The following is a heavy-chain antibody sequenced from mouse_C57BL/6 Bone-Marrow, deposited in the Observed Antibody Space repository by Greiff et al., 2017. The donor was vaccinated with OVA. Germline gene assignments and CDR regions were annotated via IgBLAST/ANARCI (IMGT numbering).Heavy chain of an antibody. J-gene: IGHJ3*01. CDR1: GYAFSSSW. D-gene: IGHD5-5*01. Sequence: QVQLQQSGPELVKPGASVKISCKASGYAFSSSWMNWVKQRPGKGLEWIGRIYPGDGDTNYNGKFKGKATLTADKSSSTAYMQLSSLTSEDSAVYFCARSRLPFAWFADWGQGTLVTVSA. CDR2: IYPGDGDT. V-gene: IGHV1-82*01. CDR3: ARSRLPFAWFAD.